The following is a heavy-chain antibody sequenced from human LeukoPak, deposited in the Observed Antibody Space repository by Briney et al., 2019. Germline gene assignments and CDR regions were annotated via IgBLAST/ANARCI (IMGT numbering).Heavy chain of an antibody. CDR1: GYTFTSYG. Sequence: GASVTVSCKASGYTFTSYGISWVRQAPGQGLEWMGWITAYNGNTNYAQKLQGRVTMTTDTSTSTAYMELRSLRSDDTAVYYCARDVRALIQYDESGTYQFDYWGQGTLVTVSS. D-gene: IGHD1-26*01. J-gene: IGHJ4*02. CDR2: ITAYNGNT. V-gene: IGHV1-18*01. CDR3: ARDVRALIQYDESGTYQFDY.